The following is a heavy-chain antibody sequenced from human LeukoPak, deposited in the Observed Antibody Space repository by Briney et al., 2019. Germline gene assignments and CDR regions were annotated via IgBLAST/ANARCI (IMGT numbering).Heavy chain of an antibody. V-gene: IGHV3-30*18. D-gene: IGHD3-22*01. CDR3: AKDKDSHSNYYDSMDV. Sequence: GGSLRLSCAASGFTLSSYGMHWVRQAPGKGLEWVAVISYDGSNKYYADSVKGRFTISRDNSKNTLYLQMNSLRAEDTAVYYCAKDKDSHSNYYDSMDVWGQGTTVTVSS. CDR1: GFTLSSYG. J-gene: IGHJ6*02. CDR2: ISYDGSNK.